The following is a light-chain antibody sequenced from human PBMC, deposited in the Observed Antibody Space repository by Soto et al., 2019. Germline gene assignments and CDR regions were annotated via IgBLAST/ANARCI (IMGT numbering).Light chain of an antibody. CDR3: AAWDDSLGAYV. CDR2: TNN. Sequence: QSVLTQPPSASATPGLRVTISGSGSNSKIGTNTVNWYQQLPGTAPRLLIYTNNQRPSGVPQRFSGSKTGTSASLPIGGLQSEDGADYYRAAWDDSLGAYVFGTGTK. V-gene: IGLV1-44*01. CDR1: NSKIGTNT. J-gene: IGLJ1*01.